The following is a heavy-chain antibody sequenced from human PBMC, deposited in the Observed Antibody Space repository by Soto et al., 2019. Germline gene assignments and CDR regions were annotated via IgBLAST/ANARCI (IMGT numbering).Heavy chain of an antibody. CDR1: GGSISSGGYY. CDR3: ARVRPYSSSPYYFDY. D-gene: IGHD6-6*01. Sequence: QVQLQESGPGLVKPSQTLSLTCTVSGGSISSGGYYWSWIRQHPGKGLEWIGYIYYSGSTYYNPSLKSRVTISVDTSKHQFSLKLSSVTAADTAVYYCARVRPYSSSPYYFDYWGQGTLVTVSS. CDR2: IYYSGST. J-gene: IGHJ4*02. V-gene: IGHV4-31*03.